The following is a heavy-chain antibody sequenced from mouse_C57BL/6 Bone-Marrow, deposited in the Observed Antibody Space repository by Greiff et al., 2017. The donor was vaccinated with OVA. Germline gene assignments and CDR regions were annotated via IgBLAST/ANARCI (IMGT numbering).Heavy chain of an antibody. CDR2: IYPGSGST. CDR3: ARDGYYVYYFDY. J-gene: IGHJ2*01. D-gene: IGHD2-3*01. Sequence: QVQLKQPGAELVKPGASVKMSCKASGYTFTSYWITWVKQRPGQGLEWIGDIYPGSGSTNYNEKFKSKATLTVDTSSSTAYMQLSSLTSEDSAVYYCARDGYYVYYFDYWGQGTTLTVSS. CDR1: GYTFTSYW. V-gene: IGHV1-55*01.